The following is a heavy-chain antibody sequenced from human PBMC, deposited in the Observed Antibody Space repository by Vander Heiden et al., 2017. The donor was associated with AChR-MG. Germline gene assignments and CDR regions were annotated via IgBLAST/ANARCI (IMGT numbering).Heavy chain of an antibody. CDR2: IIPIFGTA. D-gene: IGHD2-15*01. V-gene: IGHV1-69*01. CDR3: ARGAGGYCSGGSCYYFDY. Sequence: QVQLVQSGAAVKKPGSSVRVSCKASGCPFSSYPISWVRQAPGQGLEWMGGIIPIFGTANYAQKFQGRVTITADESTSTAYMELSSLRSEDTAVYYCARGAGGYCSGGSCYYFDYWGQGTLVTVSS. CDR1: GCPFSSYP. J-gene: IGHJ4*02.